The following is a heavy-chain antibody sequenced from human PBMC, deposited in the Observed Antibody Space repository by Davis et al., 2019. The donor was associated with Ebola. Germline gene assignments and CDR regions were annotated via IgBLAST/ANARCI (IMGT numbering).Heavy chain of an antibody. CDR1: GYTFTGYY. V-gene: IGHV1-2*02. D-gene: IGHD2-2*02. CDR3: ARDRPAAIRSVNWFDP. Sequence: ASVKVSCKASGYTFTGYYMHWVRQAPGQGLECMGWINPNSGGTNYAQKFQGRVTMTRDTSISTAYMGLSRLRSDDTAVYYCARDRPAAIRSVNWFDPWGQGTLVTVSS. CDR2: INPNSGGT. J-gene: IGHJ5*02.